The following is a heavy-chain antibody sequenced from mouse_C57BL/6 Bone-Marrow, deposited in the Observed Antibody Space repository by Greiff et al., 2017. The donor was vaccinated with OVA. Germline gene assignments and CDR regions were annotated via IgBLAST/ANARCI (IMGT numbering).Heavy chain of an antibody. CDR2: IWSGGST. Sequence: QVQLQQSGPGLVQPSQSLSITCTVSGFSLTSYGVHWVRQSPGKGLEWLGVIWSGGSTDYNAAFISRLSISKDNSKSQVFFKMNSLQADDTAIYYCARNSGSSFWYFDVWGTGTTVTVSS. CDR1: GFSLTSYG. CDR3: ARNSGSSFWYFDV. J-gene: IGHJ1*03. D-gene: IGHD1-1*01. V-gene: IGHV2-2*01.